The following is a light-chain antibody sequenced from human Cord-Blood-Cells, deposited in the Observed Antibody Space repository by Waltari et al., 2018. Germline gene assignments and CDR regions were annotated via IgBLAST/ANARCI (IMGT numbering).Light chain of an antibody. Sequence: QSALTQPASVSGSPGQSITIPCTGTSSDVGGYNYVSWYQQHPGKAPNLMIYDVSNRPSGVSNRFSGSKSGNTASLTISGLQAEDEADYYCSSYTSSSTPYVFGTGTKVTVL. J-gene: IGLJ1*01. CDR1: SSDVGGYNY. V-gene: IGLV2-14*01. CDR3: SSYTSSSTPYV. CDR2: DVS.